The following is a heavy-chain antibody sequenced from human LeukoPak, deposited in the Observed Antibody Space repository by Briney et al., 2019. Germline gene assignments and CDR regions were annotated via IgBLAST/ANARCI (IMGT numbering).Heavy chain of an antibody. CDR3: ARARYDFWSGYYLDY. CDR2: INPNSGGT. J-gene: IGHJ4*02. V-gene: IGHV1-2*02. CDR1: GYTFTGYY. Sequence: ASVKVSCKASGYTFTGYYMHWVRPAPGQGLEWMGWINPNSGGTNYAQKFQGRVTMTRDTSISTAYMELSRLRSDDTAVYYCARARYDFWSGYYLDYWGQGTLVTVSS. D-gene: IGHD3-3*01.